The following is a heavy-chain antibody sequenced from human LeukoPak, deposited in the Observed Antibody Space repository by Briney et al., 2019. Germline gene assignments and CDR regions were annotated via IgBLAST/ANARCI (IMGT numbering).Heavy chain of an antibody. CDR3: AKDPIMDTAMVTGNWFDP. D-gene: IGHD5-18*01. CDR2: ISYDGSNK. V-gene: IGHV3-30*18. CDR1: GFTFSSYG. J-gene: IGHJ5*02. Sequence: GGSLRLSCAASGFTFSSYGMHWVRQAPGKGLEWVAVISYDGSNKYYADSVKGRFTISRDNSKNTLYLQMNSLRAEDTAVYYCAKDPIMDTAMVTGNWFDPWGQGTLVTVSS.